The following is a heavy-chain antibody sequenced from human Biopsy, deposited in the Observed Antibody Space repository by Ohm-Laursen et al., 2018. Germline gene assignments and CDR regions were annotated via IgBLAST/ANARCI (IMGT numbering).Heavy chain of an antibody. CDR2: INPNSGNA. CDR1: GYSFTSYY. D-gene: IGHD3-9*01. Sequence: GASVKVSCKASGYSFTSYYMHWVRQAPGHGLEWMGWINPNSGNANYAQSFQGRLTVTRDTSISTAYMELTSLTFDDTAIYYCARVPAYPSIDGYYGLDLWGQGTTVSVSS. CDR3: ARVPAYPSIDGYYGLDL. V-gene: IGHV1-2*02. J-gene: IGHJ6*02.